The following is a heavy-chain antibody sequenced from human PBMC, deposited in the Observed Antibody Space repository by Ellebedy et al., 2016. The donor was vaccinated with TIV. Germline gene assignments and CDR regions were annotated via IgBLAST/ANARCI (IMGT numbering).Heavy chain of an antibody. Sequence: AASVKVSCKASGYTFTASYLHWVRQAPGQGLEWIGWINPNSGGTTYAQSFQGRLTMTRDTSINTAYMELRRLRSDDTAVYYCARDLSVNWFDPWGQGTLVTFSS. V-gene: IGHV1-2*02. CDR2: INPNSGGT. J-gene: IGHJ5*02. D-gene: IGHD5/OR15-5a*01. CDR3: ARDLSVNWFDP. CDR1: GYTFTASY.